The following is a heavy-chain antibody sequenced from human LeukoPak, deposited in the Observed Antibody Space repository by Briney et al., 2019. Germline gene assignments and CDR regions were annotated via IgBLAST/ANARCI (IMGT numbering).Heavy chain of an antibody. CDR2: INPSGGST. D-gene: IGHD2-2*01. CDR1: GYTFTSYY. CDR3: ASALPPEAAMTD. V-gene: IGHV1-46*01. J-gene: IGHJ4*02. Sequence: ASVKVSCKASGYTFTSYYMHWVRQAPGQGLEWMGIINPSGGSTSYAQKFQGRVTMTRDTSTSTVYMELSSLRSEDTAVYYCASALPPEAAMTDWGQGTLVTVSS.